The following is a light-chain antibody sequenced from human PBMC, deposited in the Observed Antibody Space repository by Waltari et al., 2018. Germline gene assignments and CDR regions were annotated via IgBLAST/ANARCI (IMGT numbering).Light chain of an antibody. V-gene: IGKV3-11*01. CDR3: QQRSNWPPLT. Sequence: EVVLTQSPATLSLSPGERATLSRRASQSVSSYLAWYQQKPGQAPRLIIYDASNRATGIPARFSGSGAGTDFTLTISGLEPEEFAVYYCQQRSNWPPLTFGGGTKVEIK. J-gene: IGKJ4*01. CDR2: DAS. CDR1: QSVSSY.